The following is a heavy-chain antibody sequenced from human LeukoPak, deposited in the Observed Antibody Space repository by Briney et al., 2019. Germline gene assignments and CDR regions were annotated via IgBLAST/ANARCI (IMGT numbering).Heavy chain of an antibody. CDR1: GGTFSSYA. Sequence: ASVKVSCKASGGTFSSYAISWVRQAPGQGLEWMGRIIPILGIANYAQTFQDRLTITADKSTSTAYMELRSLRSEDTAVYYCARGFGGSSGSSDYYGMDVWGQGTTVTVSS. D-gene: IGHD6-19*01. CDR2: IIPILGIA. CDR3: ARGFGGSSGSSDYYGMDV. J-gene: IGHJ6*02. V-gene: IGHV1-69*04.